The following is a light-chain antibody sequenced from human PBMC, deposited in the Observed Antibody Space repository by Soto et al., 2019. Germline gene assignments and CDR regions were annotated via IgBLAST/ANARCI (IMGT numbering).Light chain of an antibody. V-gene: IGKV3-15*01. CDR1: QSVTRRY. Sequence: EIVMTQSPATLSVSPGERATPSCRASQSVTRRYLAWYQQKLGQAPRLIIYGASTRATGIPAKFSGSGSGTEFTLTISSLQSEDFEVYDCQQYNNWPRTFGQGTKVDIK. CDR3: QQYNNWPRT. CDR2: GAS. J-gene: IGKJ1*01.